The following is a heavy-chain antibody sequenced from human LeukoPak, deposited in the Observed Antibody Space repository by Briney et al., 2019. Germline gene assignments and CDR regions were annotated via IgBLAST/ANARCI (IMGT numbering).Heavy chain of an antibody. CDR3: ARFGYVAAVDV. Sequence: GGSLRLSCAASEFTFSSYWMSWVRQAPGKGLEWVANINPAGSETYYVDPVKGRFSISRDNAKNLVYLQMNSLRAEDTAVYHCARFGYVAAVDVWGQGTPVTVSS. V-gene: IGHV3-7*01. CDR2: INPAGSET. D-gene: IGHD2-15*01. CDR1: EFTFSSYW. J-gene: IGHJ4*02.